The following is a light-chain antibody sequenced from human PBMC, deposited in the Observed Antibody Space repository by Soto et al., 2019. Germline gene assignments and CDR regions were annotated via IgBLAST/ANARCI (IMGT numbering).Light chain of an antibody. J-gene: IGKJ1*01. CDR2: GVS. Sequence: IVLTQSPGTLSLSPGERATLSCRASQTGSNSYLAWYQQKSGQAPRLLIYGVSTRATGIPDRFSGSGSGTEFALNISRLEPEDFAVYICQHYVYPQWTFGPGTKVEIK. CDR1: QTGSNSY. CDR3: QHYVYPQWT. V-gene: IGKV3-20*01.